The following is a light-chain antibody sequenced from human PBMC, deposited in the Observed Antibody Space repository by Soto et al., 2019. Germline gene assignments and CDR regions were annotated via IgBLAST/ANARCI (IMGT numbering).Light chain of an antibody. CDR2: DAS. CDR1: QSVSSY. CDR3: QQRSS. V-gene: IGKV3-11*01. J-gene: IGKJ5*01. Sequence: EIVVTQSPGTLSLSPGERATLSCRASQSVSSYLAWYQQKPGQAPRLLIYDASNRATGIPARFSGSGSGTDFTLTISSLEPEDFAVYYCQQRSSFGQGTRLET.